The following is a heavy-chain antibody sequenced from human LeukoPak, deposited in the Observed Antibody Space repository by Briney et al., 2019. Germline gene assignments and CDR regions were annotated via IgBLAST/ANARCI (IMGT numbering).Heavy chain of an antibody. Sequence: GVSLRLSCEPSGFTFNNYAKRWLRQATGKGLEWLTSFCCRPGRTYYADSVRGLFTICRDTSKNTLLLEMSSLRVEDTAIYFCAKDHLLCTSTSCYIDYFDSWGQGTLVTISS. J-gene: IGHJ4*02. CDR1: GFTFNNYA. CDR3: AKDHLLCTSTSCYIDYFDS. V-gene: IGHV3-23*01. D-gene: IGHD2-2*02. CDR2: FCCRPGRT.